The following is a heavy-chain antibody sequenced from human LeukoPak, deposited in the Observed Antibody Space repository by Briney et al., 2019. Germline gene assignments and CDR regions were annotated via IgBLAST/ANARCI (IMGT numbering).Heavy chain of an antibody. J-gene: IGHJ4*02. Sequence: GGSLRLSCAASGFTFSSYAMSWVRQAQEKGLEWVSAISGSGGSTYYADSVKGRFTISRDNAKNSLYLQMNSLRAEDTAVYYCARKTLYSGYDYWGQGTLVTVSS. D-gene: IGHD5-12*01. V-gene: IGHV3-23*01. CDR2: ISGSGGST. CDR3: ARKTLYSGYDY. CDR1: GFTFSSYA.